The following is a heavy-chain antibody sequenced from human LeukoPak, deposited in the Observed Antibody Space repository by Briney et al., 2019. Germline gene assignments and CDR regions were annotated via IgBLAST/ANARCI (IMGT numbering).Heavy chain of an antibody. V-gene: IGHV1-46*01. D-gene: IGHD3-3*01. CDR2: INPSGGST. Sequence: ASVKVSCKASGYTFTSYYMHWVRQAPGQGLEWMGIINPSGGSTSYAQKFRGRVTITTDESTSTAYMELSSLRSEDTAVYYCAREKYDFWSGALGYWGQGTLVTVSS. CDR1: GYTFTSYY. CDR3: AREKYDFWSGALGY. J-gene: IGHJ4*02.